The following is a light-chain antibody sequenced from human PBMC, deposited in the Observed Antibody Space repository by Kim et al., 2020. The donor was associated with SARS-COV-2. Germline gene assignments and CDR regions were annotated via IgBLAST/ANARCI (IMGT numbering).Light chain of an antibody. CDR1: RNVSSS. J-gene: IGKJ2*01. CDR2: YAS. Sequence: VSPGEVATLSCRASRNVSSSYAAYHQKPGRAPRRLILYASNKSAGIPANCSGSGSATEFSLTIISLLSQDFVVVYYRQQNACPRFTFGQGTKLEI. CDR3: QQNACPRFT. V-gene: IGKV3-15*01.